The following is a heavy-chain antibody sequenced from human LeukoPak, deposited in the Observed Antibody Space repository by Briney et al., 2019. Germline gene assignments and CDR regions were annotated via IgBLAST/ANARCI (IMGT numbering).Heavy chain of an antibody. D-gene: IGHD4-23*01. V-gene: IGHV3-53*04. Sequence: PGGSLRLSCAASGFTVSSNYMSWVRQAPGKRLEWVSVIYSGGSTYYADSVKGRFTISRHNSKNTLYLQMNSLRAEDTAVYYCARDGGIDAFDIWGQGTMVIVSS. CDR3: ARDGGIDAFDI. CDR1: GFTVSSNY. J-gene: IGHJ3*02. CDR2: IYSGGST.